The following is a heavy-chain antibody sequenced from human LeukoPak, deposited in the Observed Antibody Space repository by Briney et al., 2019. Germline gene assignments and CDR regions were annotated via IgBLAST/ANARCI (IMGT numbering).Heavy chain of an antibody. Sequence: GGSLRLSCAASGFTFSDYSMSWVRQAPGKGLEWVSAISGSGGSTYYADSVKGRFTISRDNSKNTLYLQMNSLRAEDTAVYYCAKPRPSYSSSWYGHWGQGTLVTVSS. CDR1: GFTFSDYS. J-gene: IGHJ5*02. D-gene: IGHD6-13*01. CDR3: AKPRPSYSSSWYGH. CDR2: ISGSGGST. V-gene: IGHV3-23*01.